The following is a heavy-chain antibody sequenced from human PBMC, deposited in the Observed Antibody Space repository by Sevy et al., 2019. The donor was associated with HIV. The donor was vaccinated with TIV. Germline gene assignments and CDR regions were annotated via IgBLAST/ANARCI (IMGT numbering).Heavy chain of an antibody. Sequence: GGSLRLSCAASGFTFSDAWMTWVRQAPGKGLEWVGRIKTKTDGGTTDYAAPVKGRFTISRDDSKNTVYLQMNSMETEDRAVYYCQWFGAFYFYGMDVWGHGTTVTVSS. CDR3: QWFGAFYFYGMDV. J-gene: IGHJ6*02. CDR2: IKTKTDGGTT. CDR1: GFTFSDAW. D-gene: IGHD3-10*01. V-gene: IGHV3-15*01.